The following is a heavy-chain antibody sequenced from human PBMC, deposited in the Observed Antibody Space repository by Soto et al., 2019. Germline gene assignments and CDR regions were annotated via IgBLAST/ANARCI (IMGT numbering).Heavy chain of an antibody. CDR1: GYTFSSYA. V-gene: IGHV1-3*01. Sequence: QVPLVQSGAEVRKPGASVKVSCKASGYTFSSYAMHWVRQAPGQRLEWMGWINAGYGNTKSSQKFQDRVTISRDTSASPAYRELTSLRSEATAVYYCARDTGDGTFDFWGQGTLVTVSS. J-gene: IGHJ4*02. D-gene: IGHD7-27*01. CDR2: INAGYGNT. CDR3: ARDTGDGTFDF.